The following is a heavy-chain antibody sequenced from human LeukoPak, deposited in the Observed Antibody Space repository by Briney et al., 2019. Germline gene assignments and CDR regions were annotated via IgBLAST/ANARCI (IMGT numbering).Heavy chain of an antibody. CDR1: GFTFST. Sequence: GRSLRLSCAASGFTFSTIHWVRQTPGEGLEWVAVISYDGSHKYYADSVKGRFTISRDNSKNTLYLQMNSLRAEDTAVYYCAKGWGIPIFGVVTNWGQGTLVTVSS. CDR2: ISYDGSHK. J-gene: IGHJ4*02. D-gene: IGHD3-3*01. CDR3: AKGWGIPIFGVVTN. V-gene: IGHV3-30*04.